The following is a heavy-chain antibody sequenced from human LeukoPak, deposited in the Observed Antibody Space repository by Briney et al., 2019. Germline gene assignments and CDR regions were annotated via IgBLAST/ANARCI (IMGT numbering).Heavy chain of an antibody. J-gene: IGHJ4*02. D-gene: IGHD1-26*01. V-gene: IGHV3-23*01. CDR2: ISGSGGST. CDR3: AKDLVNSGGFDY. Sequence: PGGTLRLSCAASGFTFSSYGMSWVRQAPGKGLEWVSAISGSGGSTYYADSVKGRFTISRDNSKNTLYLQMNSLRAEDTAVYYCAKDLVNSGGFDYWGQGTLVTVSS. CDR1: GFTFSSYG.